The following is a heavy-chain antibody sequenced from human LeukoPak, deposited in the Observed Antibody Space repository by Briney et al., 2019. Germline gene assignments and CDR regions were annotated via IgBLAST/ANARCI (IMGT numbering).Heavy chain of an antibody. CDR2: IYSGGNT. D-gene: IGHD3-22*01. V-gene: IGHV3-53*01. Sequence: GGSLRLSCATSGLTVSSDYRSWFRQAPGKGLEWVSLIYSGGNTHYADSVKGRFTISRDNSKNTLYLQMNSLRAEDTAIYYCAREAIDGWGQGTLVTVSS. J-gene: IGHJ4*02. CDR1: GLTVSSDY. CDR3: AREAIDG.